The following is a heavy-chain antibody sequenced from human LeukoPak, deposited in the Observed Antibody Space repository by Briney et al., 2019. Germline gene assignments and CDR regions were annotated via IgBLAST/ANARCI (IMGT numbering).Heavy chain of an antibody. J-gene: IGHJ4*02. Sequence: PGRSLRLSCAASGFTFSNYAMHWVRQAPGKGLEWVAVISYDGTNKYYADSVKGRYTISRDNSKNMLYLQMSSLRAEDTAVYYCAKKLFQGWGFYFDYWGQGTLVTVSS. D-gene: IGHD2-21*01. CDR1: GFTFSNYA. CDR3: AKKLFQGWGFYFDY. V-gene: IGHV3-30*18. CDR2: ISYDGTNK.